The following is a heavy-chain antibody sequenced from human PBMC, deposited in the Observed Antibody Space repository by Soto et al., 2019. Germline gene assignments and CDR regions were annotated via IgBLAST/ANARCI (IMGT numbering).Heavy chain of an antibody. J-gene: IGHJ4*02. Sequence: QVQLVESGGGVVQPGRSLRLSCAASGFTFSSYGMHWVRQAPGKGLEWVAVIWYDGSNKYYADSVKGRFTISRDNSKNTLYLQMNSLRAEDTAVYYCARDYAEWFGELLYSPTPFDYWGQGTLVTVSS. CDR3: ARDYAEWFGELLYSPTPFDY. CDR2: IWYDGSNK. V-gene: IGHV3-33*01. D-gene: IGHD3-10*01. CDR1: GFTFSSYG.